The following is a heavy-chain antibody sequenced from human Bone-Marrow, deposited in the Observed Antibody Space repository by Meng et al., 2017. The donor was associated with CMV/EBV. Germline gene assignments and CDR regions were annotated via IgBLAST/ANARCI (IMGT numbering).Heavy chain of an antibody. J-gene: IGHJ6*02. V-gene: IGHV3-11*01. CDR3: AKGRKVAYYDFWSGFYGMDV. D-gene: IGHD3-3*01. CDR2: ISSSGSTI. Sequence: GESLKISCAASGFTFSDYYMSWIRQAPGKGLEWVSYISSSGSTIYYADSVKGRFTISRDNAKNSLYLQMNSLRTEDTALYYCAKGRKVAYYDFWSGFYGMDVWGQGTTVTVSS. CDR1: GFTFSDYY.